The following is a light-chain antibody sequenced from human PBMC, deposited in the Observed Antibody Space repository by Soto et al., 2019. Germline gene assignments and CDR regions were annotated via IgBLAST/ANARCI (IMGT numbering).Light chain of an antibody. Sequence: QSVLTQPASVSGSPGQSITISCTGTSSDVGGYDYVSWYQQHPDKAPKLLIFDVLKRPSGVSNRFSGSKSGNTASLAISGPQAEDEADYYCSSYTSISTVIFGGGTKVTVL. CDR2: DVL. V-gene: IGLV2-14*01. CDR1: SSDVGGYDY. CDR3: SSYTSISTVI. J-gene: IGLJ2*01.